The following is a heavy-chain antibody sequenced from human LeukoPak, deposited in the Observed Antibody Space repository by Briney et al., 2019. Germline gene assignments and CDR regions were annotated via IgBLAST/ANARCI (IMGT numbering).Heavy chain of an antibody. CDR1: GFTFSAYA. D-gene: IGHD1-1*01. CDR3: AKTATNWYLDS. CDR2: IWSDGKTM. V-gene: IGHV3-33*06. Sequence: PGGSLRLSCAASGFTFSAYAMHWVRQAPGKGLEWVAVIWSDGKTMYYADSVQGRFTISRDNSGNTLYLQMNSLRVEDTAVYYCAKTATNWYLDSWGQGTLVTVSS. J-gene: IGHJ4*02.